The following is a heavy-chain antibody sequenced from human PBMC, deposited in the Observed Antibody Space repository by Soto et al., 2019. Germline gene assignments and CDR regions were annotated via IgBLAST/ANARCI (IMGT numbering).Heavy chain of an antibody. CDR3: AKDASSWFYYFYGMDV. J-gene: IGHJ6*02. D-gene: IGHD2-2*01. Sequence: QTQLEQSRPELRKPGASVKVSCKASGYIFSNFGISWVRQAPGQGLEWMGWISGYNDNTNYAQKFQDRLRMTTDISTGTAYMELTTLRSEDTAVYYCAKDASSWFYYFYGMDVWGQGTTVTVSS. CDR2: ISGYNDNT. CDR1: GYIFSNFG. V-gene: IGHV1-18*01.